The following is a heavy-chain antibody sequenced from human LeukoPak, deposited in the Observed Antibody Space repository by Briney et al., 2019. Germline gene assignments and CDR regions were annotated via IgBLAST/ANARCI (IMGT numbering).Heavy chain of an antibody. D-gene: IGHD2-2*01. Sequence: ASVKVSCKASGYIFTGYYIHWVRQAPGQGLEWMAWINPDSGDTDYAQKFQGRASMTRDTSTSTVYMELSTLRSDDTAVYYRARAQASRHFDNWGRGTLVTVSS. CDR3: ARAQASRHFDN. CDR2: INPDSGDT. CDR1: GYIFTGYY. J-gene: IGHJ4*02. V-gene: IGHV1-2*02.